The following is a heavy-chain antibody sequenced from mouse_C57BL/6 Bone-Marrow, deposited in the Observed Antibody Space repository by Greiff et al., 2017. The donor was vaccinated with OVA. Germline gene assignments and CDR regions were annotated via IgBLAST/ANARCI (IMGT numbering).Heavy chain of an antibody. CDR3: ARYISYGNYLYYFDY. D-gene: IGHD2-1*01. V-gene: IGHV7-3*01. Sequence: DVHLVESGGGLVQPGGSLSLSCAASGFTFTDYYMSWVRQPPGKALEWLGFIRNKANGYTTEYSASVKGRFTISRDNSQSILYLQMNALRAEDSATYYCARYISYGNYLYYFDYWGQGTTLTVSS. J-gene: IGHJ2*01. CDR2: IRNKANGYTT. CDR1: GFTFTDYY.